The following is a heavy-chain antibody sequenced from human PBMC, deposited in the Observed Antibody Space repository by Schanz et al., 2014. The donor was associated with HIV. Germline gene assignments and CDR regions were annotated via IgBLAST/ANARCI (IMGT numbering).Heavy chain of an antibody. D-gene: IGHD6-19*01. CDR1: GFTFSSYA. Sequence: EVQLLESGGGLVQPGGSLRLSCAASGFTFSSYAMSWVRQAPGKGLEWVSAISGSSITYSADSVKGRFTISRDNSKNTLYLQMDSLRSEDTAVYYCARGHTSGLFQGGPDSWGQGTLVTVSS. CDR3: ARGHTSGLFQGGPDS. J-gene: IGHJ4*02. V-gene: IGHV3-23*01. CDR2: ISGSSIT.